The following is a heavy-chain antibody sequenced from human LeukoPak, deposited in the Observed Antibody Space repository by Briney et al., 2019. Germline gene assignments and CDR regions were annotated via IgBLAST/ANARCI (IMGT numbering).Heavy chain of an antibody. CDR1: GGSINSYY. CDR3: ARVSWFPGTSYYYMDV. CDR2: IHYTGST. J-gene: IGHJ6*03. Sequence: SETLSLTCTVSGGSINSYYWSWIRQPPGKGLECIGYIHYTGSTNYNPSLKSRVTISVDTSKSQFSLKLSSVTAADTAVYYCARVSWFPGTSYYYMDVWGKGTTVTVSS. D-gene: IGHD1-1*01. V-gene: IGHV4-59*01.